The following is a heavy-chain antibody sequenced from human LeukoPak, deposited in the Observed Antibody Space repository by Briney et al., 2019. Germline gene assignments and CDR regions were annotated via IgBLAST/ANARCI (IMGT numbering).Heavy chain of an antibody. CDR3: ARGVVVTAIQGDY. D-gene: IGHD2-21*02. Sequence: GGSLRLSCAASGFTFSSCSMNWVRQAPGKGLEWVSSISSSSSYIYYADSVEGRFTISRDNAKNSLYLQMNSLRAEDTAVYYCARGVVVTAIQGDYWGQGTLVTVSS. V-gene: IGHV3-21*01. CDR2: ISSSSSYI. J-gene: IGHJ4*02. CDR1: GFTFSSCS.